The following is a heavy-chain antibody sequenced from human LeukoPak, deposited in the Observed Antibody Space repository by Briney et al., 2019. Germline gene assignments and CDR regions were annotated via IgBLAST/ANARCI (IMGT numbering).Heavy chain of an antibody. J-gene: IGHJ5*02. CDR3: ARVGYYDILTGNPRFDP. Sequence: ASVKVSCKASGYTFTSYAMHWVRQAPGQRLEWMGWINAGNGNTKYSQEFQGRVTMTRNTSISTAYMELSSLRSEDTAVYYCARVGYYDILTGNPRFDPWGQGTLVTVSS. CDR2: INAGNGNT. V-gene: IGHV1-3*03. D-gene: IGHD3-9*01. CDR1: GYTFTSYA.